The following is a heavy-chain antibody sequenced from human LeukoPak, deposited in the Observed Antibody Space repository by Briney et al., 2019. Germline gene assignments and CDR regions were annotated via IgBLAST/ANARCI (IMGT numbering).Heavy chain of an antibody. D-gene: IGHD5-24*01. CDR3: ARDMPGGYNWYFDY. Sequence: SETLSLTCTVSGGSISSGSYYWSWIRQPAGKGLEWIGRIYTSGSTNYNPPLKSRVTISVDTSKNQFSLKLSSVTAADTAVYYCARDMPGGYNWYFDYWGQGTLVTVSS. CDR1: GGSISSGSYY. CDR2: IYTSGST. J-gene: IGHJ4*02. V-gene: IGHV4-61*02.